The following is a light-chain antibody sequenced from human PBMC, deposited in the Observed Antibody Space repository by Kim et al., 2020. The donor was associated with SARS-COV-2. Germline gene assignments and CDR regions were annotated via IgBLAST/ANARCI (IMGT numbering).Light chain of an antibody. CDR2: GAS. J-gene: IGKJ4*01. V-gene: IGKV1-5*01. CDR1: QSISTW. CDR3: QQYDTAPLT. Sequence: ASVGDRGTITCRASQSISTWLAWYQQKPGKGPKLLIYGASSLESGVPSRFSGSGSGTEFTLPITSLQPDDFATYCCQQYDTAPLTFGGGTKVDIK.